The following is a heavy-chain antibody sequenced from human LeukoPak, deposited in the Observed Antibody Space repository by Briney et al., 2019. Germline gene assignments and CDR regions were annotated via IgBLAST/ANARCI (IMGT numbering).Heavy chain of an antibody. J-gene: IGHJ4*02. CDR1: GGSISSYY. Sequence: PSETLSLTCTVSGGSISSYYWSWIRQPPGTRLEWIGYIYYSGSTNYNPSLESRVTISVDTSKNQFSLKLSSVTAADTAVYYCARSQPAVGYCSGGSCYTTFDYWGQGTLVTVSS. D-gene: IGHD2-15*01. V-gene: IGHV4-59*01. CDR3: ARSQPAVGYCSGGSCYTTFDY. CDR2: IYYSGST.